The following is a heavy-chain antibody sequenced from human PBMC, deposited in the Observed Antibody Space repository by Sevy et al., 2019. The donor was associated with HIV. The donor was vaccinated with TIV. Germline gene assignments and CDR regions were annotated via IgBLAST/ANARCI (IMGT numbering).Heavy chain of an antibody. Sequence: GGSLRLSCAASGFTFSSYSMNWVRQAPGKGLEWVSSISSSSSYIYYADSVKGRFTISRDNAKNSQYLQMNSLRAEDTAVYYCARIPAAGVYYYYYYMDVWGKGTTVTVSS. CDR2: ISSSSSYI. V-gene: IGHV3-21*01. CDR1: GFTFSSYS. CDR3: ARIPAAGVYYYYYYMDV. D-gene: IGHD6-13*01. J-gene: IGHJ6*03.